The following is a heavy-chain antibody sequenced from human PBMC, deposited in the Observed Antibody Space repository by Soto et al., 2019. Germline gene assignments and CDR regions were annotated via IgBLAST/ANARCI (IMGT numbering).Heavy chain of an antibody. V-gene: IGHV4-59*01. CDR1: GGSISEYY. D-gene: IGHD1-1*01. J-gene: IGHJ4*02. CDR3: ARGYNKWAS. Sequence: SETLSLTCTVSGGSISEYYWSWIRQPPGKGLEWIGYIYHTGSSSHNPSLKSRVSLSTDTSKNQLSLILTSVTTADTAVYYCARGYNKWASWGQGTLVTVSS. CDR2: IYHTGSS.